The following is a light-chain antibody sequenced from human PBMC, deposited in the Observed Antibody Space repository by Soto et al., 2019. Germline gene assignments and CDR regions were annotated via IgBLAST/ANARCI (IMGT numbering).Light chain of an antibody. CDR2: GAS. Sequence: EIVLSQSPGTLSLSPGERATLSCRASQTVGTYLAWYQQKPGQAPRLLIYGASTRATGIPARFSGSGSGTEFTLTINSLQSEDSAVYSCQQHNQWPITFGQGTRLENK. J-gene: IGKJ5*01. CDR3: QQHNQWPIT. V-gene: IGKV3-15*01. CDR1: QTVGTY.